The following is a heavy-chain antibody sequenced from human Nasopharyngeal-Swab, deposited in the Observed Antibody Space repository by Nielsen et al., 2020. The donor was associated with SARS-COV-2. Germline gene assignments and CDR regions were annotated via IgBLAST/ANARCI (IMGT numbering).Heavy chain of an antibody. CDR2: ITWNSGT. V-gene: IGHV3-9*01. Sequence: SLKISCAASGFLFSSYAMHWVRQAPGKGLEWVSGITWNSGTGYADSVKGRFTISRDNARNSLYLQMNSLTTDDTALYYCTKGRADYSNPSFDNWGQGTLVTVSS. J-gene: IGHJ4*02. CDR1: GFLFSSYA. D-gene: IGHD4-11*01. CDR3: TKGRADYSNPSFDN.